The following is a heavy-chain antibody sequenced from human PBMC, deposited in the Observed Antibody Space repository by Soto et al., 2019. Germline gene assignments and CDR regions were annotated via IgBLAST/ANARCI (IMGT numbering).Heavy chain of an antibody. J-gene: IGHJ4*02. V-gene: IGHV1-69*08. CDR1: GDTFSSNS. D-gene: IGHD3-16*01. CDR3: GKGGGGDY. Sequence: QVQLVQSGAEVKKPGSSVKVSCRASGDTFSSNSFMWVRQAPGKGLEWMGRIIPFTGTTNYAQKFRGRVSITAEAPTGPAYMDWRGVRSDAPALFYGGKGGGGDYWGQGTLVAVSS. CDR2: IIPFTGTT.